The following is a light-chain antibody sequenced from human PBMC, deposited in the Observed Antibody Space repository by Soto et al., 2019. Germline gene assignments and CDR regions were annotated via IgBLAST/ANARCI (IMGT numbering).Light chain of an antibody. Sequence: EIVMTQSPLSLAVTPGEPAYISCRSSQSLLHSNGYNYFDWYLQKPGQSPQLLIYLGSNRAPGVPDRFNGSGSGTDFTLKISRVEAEDVGVYNCMQALHTPLTFGGWTKVAIK. CDR1: QSLLHSNGYNY. V-gene: IGKV2-28*01. J-gene: IGKJ4*01. CDR3: MQALHTPLT. CDR2: LGS.